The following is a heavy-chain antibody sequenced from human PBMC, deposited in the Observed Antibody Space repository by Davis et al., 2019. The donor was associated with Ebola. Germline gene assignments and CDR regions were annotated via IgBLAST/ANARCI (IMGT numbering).Heavy chain of an antibody. CDR1: GGSFSGYY. J-gene: IGHJ6*02. Sequence: MPGGSLRLSCAVYGGSFSGYYWSWIRQPPGKGLEWIGEINHSGSTNDNPSLKSRVTISVDTSKNQFSLKLSSVTAADTAVYYCARQAAIYYYYGMDVWGQGTTVTVSS. CDR3: ARQAAIYYYYGMDV. V-gene: IGHV4-34*01. D-gene: IGHD2-2*01. CDR2: INHSGST.